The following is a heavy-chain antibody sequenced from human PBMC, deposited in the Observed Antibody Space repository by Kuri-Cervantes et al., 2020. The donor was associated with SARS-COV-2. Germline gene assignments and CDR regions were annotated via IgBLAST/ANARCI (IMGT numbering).Heavy chain of an antibody. D-gene: IGHD1-26*01. CDR1: GYSISSGYY. V-gene: IGHV4-38-2*02. CDR3: ARGGGSYYFDY. CDR2: IYHSGST. J-gene: IGHJ4*02. Sequence: GSLRLSCTVSGYSISSGYYWGWIRQPPGKGLEWIGSIYHSGSTYYNPSLKSRVTISVDTSKNQFSLKLSSGTAADTAVYYCARGGGSYYFDYWGQGTLVTVSS.